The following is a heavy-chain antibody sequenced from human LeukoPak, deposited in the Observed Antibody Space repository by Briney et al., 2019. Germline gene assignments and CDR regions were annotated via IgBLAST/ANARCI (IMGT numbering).Heavy chain of an antibody. CDR3: ARDSTYDFWSGYGY. J-gene: IGHJ4*02. CDR2: IYYTGST. V-gene: IGHV4-59*01. D-gene: IGHD3-3*01. Sequence: SETLSLTGTVSGGSISSYYWSWIRQPPGKGLEWIGYIYYTGSTNYNPSLKSRVTISVDTSKNQFSLKLSSVTAADTAFYYCARDSTYDFWSGYGYWGQGTLVTVSS. CDR1: GGSISSYY.